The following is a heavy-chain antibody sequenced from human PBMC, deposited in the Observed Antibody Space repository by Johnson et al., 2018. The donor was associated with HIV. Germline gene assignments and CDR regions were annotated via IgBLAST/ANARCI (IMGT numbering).Heavy chain of an antibody. CDR3: ARGAFLKVYVSDDAFDI. V-gene: IGHV3-30*04. J-gene: IGHJ3*02. CDR1: GFTFSSYA. CDR2: LSYDESNK. D-gene: IGHD2-8*01. Sequence: QVQLVESGGGVVQPGRSLRLSCAASGFTFSSYAMHWVRQAPGKGLEWVAVLSYDESNKYYVDSVKGRFTISRDNSKNTLYLQMNSLRAEDTAVYYCARGAFLKVYVSDDAFDIWGQGTMVTVSS.